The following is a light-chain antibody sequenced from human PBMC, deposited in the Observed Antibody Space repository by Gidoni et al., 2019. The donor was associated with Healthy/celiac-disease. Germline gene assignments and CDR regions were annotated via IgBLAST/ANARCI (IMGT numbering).Light chain of an antibody. Sequence: DIQMAQSPSSLSASVGDRVTITCRASHSISSYLNWYQHEPGNAPKLLIYAASSLQSGVRSRFSGSGSGTDFTLTISSLQPEVFATDYCQQSYSTPQTFGHGTKLEIK. CDR2: AAS. CDR1: HSISSY. V-gene: IGKV1-39*01. J-gene: IGKJ2*01. CDR3: QQSYSTPQT.